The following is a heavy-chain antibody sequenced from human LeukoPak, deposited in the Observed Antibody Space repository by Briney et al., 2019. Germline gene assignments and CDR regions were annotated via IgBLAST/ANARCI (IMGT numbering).Heavy chain of an antibody. Sequence: GGSLRLSCVSSGFSFSNYAMSWVRQAPGKGLEWVGRIKSKTDGGTTDYAAPVKGRFTISRDDSKNTLYLQMNSLKTEDTAVYYCTTDRGYYDSSGYYYFDYRGQGTLVTVSS. V-gene: IGHV3-15*01. CDR3: TTDRGYYDSSGYYYFDY. CDR1: GFSFSNYA. D-gene: IGHD3-22*01. CDR2: IKSKTDGGTT. J-gene: IGHJ4*02.